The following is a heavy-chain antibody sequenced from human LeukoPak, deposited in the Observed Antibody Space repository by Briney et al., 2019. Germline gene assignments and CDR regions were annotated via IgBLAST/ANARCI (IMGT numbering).Heavy chain of an antibody. CDR3: ARRWAVAAVDY. Sequence: GGSLRLSCAASGFTFSSYAMHWVRQAPGKGLEWVAVISYDGSNKYYADSVKGRFTISRDNAKNTLYLQMNSLRIEDTAVYYCARRWAVAAVDYWGQGTLVTVSS. V-gene: IGHV3-30-3*01. CDR2: ISYDGSNK. D-gene: IGHD6-19*01. CDR1: GFTFSSYA. J-gene: IGHJ4*02.